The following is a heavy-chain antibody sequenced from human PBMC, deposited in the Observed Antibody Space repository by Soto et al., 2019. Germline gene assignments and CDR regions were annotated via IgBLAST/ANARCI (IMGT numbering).Heavy chain of an antibody. CDR2: ISYDGSNK. CDR1: GFTFSSYG. J-gene: IGHJ4*02. V-gene: IGHV3-30*18. Sequence: QVQLVESGGGVVQPGRSLRLSCAASGFTFSSYGMHWVRQAPGKGLEGVAVISYDGSNKYYADSVKGRFTISRDNSKNTLYLQMNSLRAEDTAVYYCAKVRGSGWYYHYWGQGTLVTVSS. CDR3: AKVRGSGWYYHY. D-gene: IGHD6-19*01.